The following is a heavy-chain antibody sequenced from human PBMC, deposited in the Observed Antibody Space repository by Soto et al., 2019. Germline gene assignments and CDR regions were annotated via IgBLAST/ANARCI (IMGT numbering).Heavy chain of an antibody. J-gene: IGHJ2*01. Sequence: SETLSLTCSVSGASISSYNWNWVRQSAGKGPEWVGRLNIAGTINYNPSLKSRITMSMDTSKNQISLHLRSMTAADTAMYYCARERGEYTRSWFWYFSHWGHGTLVTVSS. V-gene: IGHV4-4*07. CDR1: GASISSYN. D-gene: IGHD2-2*02. CDR2: LNIAGTI. CDR3: ARERGEYTRSWFWYFSH.